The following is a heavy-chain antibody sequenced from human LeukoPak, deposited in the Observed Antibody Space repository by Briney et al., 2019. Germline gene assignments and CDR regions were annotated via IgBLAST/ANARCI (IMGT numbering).Heavy chain of an antibody. J-gene: IGHJ4*02. Sequence: SETLSLTCAVSGDSISSSFYWDWIRPPPGKGVEWSGNIYHTGDTYDNPSLKSRVTISLDTSRNQFSLILRSVTAADTAVYYCARGDHYDSSGHYFDYWSQGTLVTVSS. CDR3: ARGDHYDSSGHYFDY. CDR1: GDSISSSFY. V-gene: IGHV4-38-2*01. D-gene: IGHD3-22*01. CDR2: IYHTGDT.